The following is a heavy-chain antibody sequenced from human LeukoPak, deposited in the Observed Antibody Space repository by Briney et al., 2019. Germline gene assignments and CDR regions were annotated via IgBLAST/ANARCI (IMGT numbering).Heavy chain of an antibody. Sequence: GGSLRLSCAASGLRFSTAWMGWVRQAPGKGLEWVGRIKSRSDDGTAVYTAPVKGRFTISRDDSKNTLYLQMNSLKTEDTAVYYCTTDSRGNYDYVWGSYRFFDAFDIWGQGTMVTVSS. D-gene: IGHD3-16*02. J-gene: IGHJ3*02. CDR2: IKSRSDDGTA. CDR3: TTDSRGNYDYVWGSYRFFDAFDI. CDR1: GLRFSTAW. V-gene: IGHV3-15*01.